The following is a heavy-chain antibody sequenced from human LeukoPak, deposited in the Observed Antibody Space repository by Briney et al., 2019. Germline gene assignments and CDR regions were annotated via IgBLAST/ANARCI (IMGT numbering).Heavy chain of an antibody. CDR3: AKERGIAVAGTSDY. V-gene: IGHV3-23*01. J-gene: IGHJ4*02. CDR2: ISGSGGST. Sequence: PGGSLRLSCAASGFTFSNYAMNWVRQAPGKGLEWVSAISGSGGSTYYADSVKGRFTISRDNSKNTLYLQMNSLRAEDTAVYYCAKERGIAVAGTSDYWGQGTLVTVSS. D-gene: IGHD6-19*01. CDR1: GFTFSNYA.